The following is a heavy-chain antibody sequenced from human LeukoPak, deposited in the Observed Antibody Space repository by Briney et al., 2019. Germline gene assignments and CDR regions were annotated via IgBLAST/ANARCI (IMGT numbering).Heavy chain of an antibody. CDR3: ARVSYSSPPRGLDY. CDR2: IYYSGST. Sequence: PSETLSLTCTVSGASITSSGYYWGWIRQPPGKGLEGIGSIYYSGSTYYNPSLTSRVTISVDTSKNQFSLRLSSVTAADTAVYYCARVSYSSPPRGLDYWGQGTLVTVSS. V-gene: IGHV4-39*07. CDR1: GASITSSGYY. D-gene: IGHD6-13*01. J-gene: IGHJ4*02.